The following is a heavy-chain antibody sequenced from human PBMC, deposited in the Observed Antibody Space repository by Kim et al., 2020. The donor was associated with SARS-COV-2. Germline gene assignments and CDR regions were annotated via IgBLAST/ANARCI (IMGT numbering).Heavy chain of an antibody. J-gene: IGHJ4*02. CDR2: VSDSGGRT. CDR3: AKTQRGLVGATGLLFDS. V-gene: IGHV3-23*01. CDR1: GFTFKNYA. D-gene: IGHD1-26*01. Sequence: GGSLRLSCAASGFTFKNYAMTWVRQAPGKGLEWVSAVSDSGGRTYYADSVKGRFTISRDNSKNTFYLQMNSLRAEDTAVYYCAKTQRGLVGATGLLFDSWGQGTLVTVSS.